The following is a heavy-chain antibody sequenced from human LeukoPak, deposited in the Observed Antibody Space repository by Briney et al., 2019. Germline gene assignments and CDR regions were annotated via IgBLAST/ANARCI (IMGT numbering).Heavy chain of an antibody. J-gene: IGHJ3*02. Sequence: PSETLSLTCTVSGDSISGNTYYWSWIRQHPGKGLEWIGYIYYSGSTYYNPSLKSRVTISVDTSKNQFSLKLSSVTAADTAVYYCARVRRDSSGSEVDIWGQGTMVTVSS. CDR2: IYYSGST. D-gene: IGHD6-19*01. CDR3: ARVRRDSSGSEVDI. CDR1: GDSISGNTYY. V-gene: IGHV4-31*03.